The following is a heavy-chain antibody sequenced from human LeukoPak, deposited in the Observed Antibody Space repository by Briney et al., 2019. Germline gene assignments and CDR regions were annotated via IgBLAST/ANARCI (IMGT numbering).Heavy chain of an antibody. Sequence: QAGGSLRLSCATSGFTFGSFAMHWVRQVPGKGLEWISFISGYGINTYYADSVKARFTITRDNSKYPLYLQMATLNTEDSALYYCAKGDWNDVPRDSWGQGNLVTVSS. CDR2: ISGYGINT. CDR3: AKGDWNDVPRDS. CDR1: GFTFGSFA. J-gene: IGHJ4*02. D-gene: IGHD1-1*01. V-gene: IGHV3-43*02.